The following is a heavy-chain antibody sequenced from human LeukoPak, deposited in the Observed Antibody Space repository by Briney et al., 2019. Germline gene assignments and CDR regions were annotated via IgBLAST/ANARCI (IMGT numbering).Heavy chain of an antibody. Sequence: TSETLSLTCTVSGGSISSYYWSWIRQPPRKGLEWIGYISYSGSTNYNPSLKSRVTISVDTSKNQFSLKLSSVTAADTAVYYCARIDYGPNYFDYWGQGTLVTVSS. CDR2: ISYSGST. CDR3: ARIDYGPNYFDY. V-gene: IGHV4-59*01. D-gene: IGHD4-17*01. J-gene: IGHJ4*02. CDR1: GGSISSYY.